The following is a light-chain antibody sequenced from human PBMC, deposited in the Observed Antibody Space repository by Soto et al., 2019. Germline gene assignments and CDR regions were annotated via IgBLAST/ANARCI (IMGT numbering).Light chain of an antibody. Sequence: DIQMTQSPSSLSASVGDRVTITCRASQSISSYLNWYQQKPGKAPKLLIYAASSLQSGVPSRFSGSGSATDFSIPISSLLPDDFATYYCQQSYSTLIFTFGRGTKVDIK. V-gene: IGKV1-39*01. CDR3: QQSYSTLIFT. J-gene: IGKJ3*01. CDR1: QSISSY. CDR2: AAS.